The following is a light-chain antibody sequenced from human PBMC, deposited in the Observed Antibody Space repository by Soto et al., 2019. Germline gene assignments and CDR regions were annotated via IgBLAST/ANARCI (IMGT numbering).Light chain of an antibody. Sequence: EIVLTQSPGTLSLSPGERATLSCKASQSVSSNFLAWYQRKPGQAPRLLIYGAFYRATYIPYRFSGSGSGTDFTLTITRLEPEDSAVYYCQQYGTAPPTFGQGTKVEI. CDR2: GAF. J-gene: IGKJ1*01. CDR1: QSVSSNF. CDR3: QQYGTAPPT. V-gene: IGKV3-20*01.